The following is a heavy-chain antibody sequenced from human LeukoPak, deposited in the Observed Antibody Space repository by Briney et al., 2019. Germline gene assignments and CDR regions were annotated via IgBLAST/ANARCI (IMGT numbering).Heavy chain of an antibody. J-gene: IGHJ5*02. D-gene: IGHD4-17*01. V-gene: IGHV3-53*01. Sequence: GGSLRLSCAASGLTGSHNYVSWVRRAPGKGLEWVSAIHTSGDTCYADSVKGRFTISRDTSKNTLYLQINSLRVEGTAVYYCIVFGDSNHWGQGTLVTVSS. CDR3: IVFGDSNH. CDR2: IHTSGDT. CDR1: GLTGSHNY.